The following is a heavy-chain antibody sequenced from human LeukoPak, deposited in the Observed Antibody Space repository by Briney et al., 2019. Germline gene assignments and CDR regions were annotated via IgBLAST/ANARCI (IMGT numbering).Heavy chain of an antibody. CDR1: GGSFSGYY. D-gene: IGHD1-14*01. Sequence: PSETLSLTCAVYGGSFSGYYWSWIRQPPGKGLEWIGEINHSGTTDYNPSLKSRVTISVDTSKNQFSLKLSSVTAADTAVYYCARDRALGTTGEYYYGMDVWGQGTTVTVSS. V-gene: IGHV4-34*01. J-gene: IGHJ6*02. CDR2: INHSGTT. CDR3: ARDRALGTTGEYYYGMDV.